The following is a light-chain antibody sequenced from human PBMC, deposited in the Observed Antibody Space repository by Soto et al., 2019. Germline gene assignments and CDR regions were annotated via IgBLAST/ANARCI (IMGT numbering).Light chain of an antibody. CDR2: YSV. J-gene: IGLJ2*01. Sequence: SSELTQPPSVSVAPGKTARITCGGDNIGSKSVHWYQQRPGQAPVLVIYYSVDRPSGIPERFSGSTSGNTASLTISRVEDGDEADYYCQVWDSTSDHPVFGGGTQLTVL. V-gene: IGLV3-21*04. CDR3: QVWDSTSDHPV. CDR1: NIGSKS.